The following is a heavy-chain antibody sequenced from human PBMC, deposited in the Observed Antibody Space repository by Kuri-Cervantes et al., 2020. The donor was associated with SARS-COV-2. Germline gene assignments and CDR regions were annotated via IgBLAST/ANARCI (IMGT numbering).Heavy chain of an antibody. D-gene: IGHD3-9*01. Sequence: SETLSLTCSVSGGSISSGSYYCTWIRQPAGKGLEWIGHIYTSGGTNYNPSLKSRVTISVDTSKNQFSLKLSSVTAADTAVYYCAGGLGIQGYYYGMDVWGQGTTVTVSS. J-gene: IGHJ6*02. CDR3: AGGLGIQGYYYGMDV. V-gene: IGHV4-61*09. CDR2: IYTSGGT. CDR1: GGSISSGSYY.